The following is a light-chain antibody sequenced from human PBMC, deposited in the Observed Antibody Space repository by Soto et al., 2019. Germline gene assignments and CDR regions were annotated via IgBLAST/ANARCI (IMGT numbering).Light chain of an antibody. Sequence: DIQMSQSPSTLSSSLWDRVTITCRASQSISSWLAWYQQKPGKAPKLLIYDASSLESGVPSRFSGSGSGTEFTLTISSLQPDDFATYYCQQYNSYSPTFGQGTKVDIK. CDR2: DAS. CDR1: QSISSW. CDR3: QQYNSYSPT. V-gene: IGKV1-5*01. J-gene: IGKJ1*01.